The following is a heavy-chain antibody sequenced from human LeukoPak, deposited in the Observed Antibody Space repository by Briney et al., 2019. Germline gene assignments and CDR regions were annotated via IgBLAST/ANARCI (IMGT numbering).Heavy chain of an antibody. Sequence: PGGSLRLSCTASGFTFSSFWMHWVRQAPGKGPVWVSRIDSDGSSTTYADSVKGRFTISRENAKNTLYLQMNSLRAEDTAVYYCARDNYGAYDYWGQGTLVTVSS. CDR2: IDSDGSST. CDR1: GFTFSSFW. CDR3: ARDNYGAYDY. D-gene: IGHD4-17*01. V-gene: IGHV3-74*01. J-gene: IGHJ4*02.